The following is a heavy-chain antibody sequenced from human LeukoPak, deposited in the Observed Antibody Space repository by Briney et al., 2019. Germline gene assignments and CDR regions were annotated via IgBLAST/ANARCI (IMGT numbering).Heavy chain of an antibody. D-gene: IGHD2-2*01. J-gene: IGHJ6*02. CDR2: FDPEDGET. V-gene: IGHV1-24*01. CDR1: GYTLTELS. CDR3: ARAGLYPPETIVVVPAAPYYGMDV. Sequence: ASVKVSCKVSGYTLTELSMHWVRQAPGKGLEWMGGFDPEDGETIYAQKFQGRVTMTEDTSTDTAYMELSSLRSEDTAVYYCARAGLYPPETIVVVPAAPYYGMDVWGQGTTVTVSS.